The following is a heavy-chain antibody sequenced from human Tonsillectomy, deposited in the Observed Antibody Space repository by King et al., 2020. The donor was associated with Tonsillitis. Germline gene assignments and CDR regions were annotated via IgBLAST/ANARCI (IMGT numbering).Heavy chain of an antibody. CDR1: GFTFSSYA. CDR2: ISHEGSNK. J-gene: IGHJ4*02. D-gene: IGHD3-3*01. CDR3: ARAELRFLEWLFSFDF. V-gene: IGHV3-30*04. Sequence: EQLVQSGGGVVQPGRSPRLSCVASGFTFSSYAMHWVRQAPGKGLEWVAVISHEGSNKYYADSVKGRFTISRDNSKNTLYLQMNSLRAEDTAVYYCARAELRFLEWLFSFDFWGQGTLVTVSS.